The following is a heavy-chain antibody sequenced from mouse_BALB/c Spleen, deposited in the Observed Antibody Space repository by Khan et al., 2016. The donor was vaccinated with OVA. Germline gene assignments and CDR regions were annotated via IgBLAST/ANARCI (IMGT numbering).Heavy chain of an antibody. CDR1: GFTFSAYG. J-gene: IGHJ3*01. D-gene: IGHD4-1*01. CDR3: ASHLTGSFAY. Sequence: EVELVESGGDLVKPGGSLRLSCTASGFTFSAYGLSWVRQPPDKRLEWVATINSDGDYTYYPDTVKGRFTISRNNAENTLYLQMSSLKSEDTAIYYCASHLTGSFAYWGQGTRVTVAA. CDR2: INSDGDYT. V-gene: IGHV5-6*01.